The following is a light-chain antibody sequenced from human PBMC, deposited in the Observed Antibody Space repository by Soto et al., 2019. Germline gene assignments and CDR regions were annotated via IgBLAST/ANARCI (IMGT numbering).Light chain of an antibody. Sequence: QYALTQPASVSGSPGQSITISCTGTSSDVGGYDYVSWYQQHPGKAPKLVIYNVSNRPSGISNRFSGSKSGNTASLTISGLQAEDEADYYCSSYTSISTVVFGGGTKVTVL. CDR1: SSDVGGYDY. CDR2: NVS. V-gene: IGLV2-14*03. J-gene: IGLJ2*01. CDR3: SSYTSISTVV.